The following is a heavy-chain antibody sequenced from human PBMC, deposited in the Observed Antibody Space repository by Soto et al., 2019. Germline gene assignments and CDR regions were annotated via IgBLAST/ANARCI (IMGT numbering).Heavy chain of an antibody. CDR1: GFSLSTSGVG. D-gene: IGHD7-27*01. CDR2: IYWDDDK. CDR3: AHSLIPDWGSRGGFDY. Sequence: QITLKESGPTLVKPTQTLTLTCTFSGFSLSTSGVGVGWIRQPPGKALEWLALIYWDDDKRYSPSLKSRLTITKDTSKNQVVLTMTNMDPVATATYYCAHSLIPDWGSRGGFDYWGQGTLVTVSS. V-gene: IGHV2-5*02. J-gene: IGHJ4*02.